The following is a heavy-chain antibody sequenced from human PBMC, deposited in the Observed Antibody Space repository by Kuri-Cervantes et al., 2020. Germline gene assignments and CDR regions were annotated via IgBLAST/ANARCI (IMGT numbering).Heavy chain of an antibody. D-gene: IGHD1-1*01. CDR2: ISSSGSTI. Sequence: GESLKISCAASGFTFSSYWMHWVRQAPGKGLEWVSYISSSGSTIYYADSVKGRFTISRDNAKNSLYLQMNSLRAEDTAVYYCARDVSGWNGQGYWGQGTLVTVSS. J-gene: IGHJ4*02. CDR1: GFTFSSYW. CDR3: ARDVSGWNGQGY. V-gene: IGHV3-48*04.